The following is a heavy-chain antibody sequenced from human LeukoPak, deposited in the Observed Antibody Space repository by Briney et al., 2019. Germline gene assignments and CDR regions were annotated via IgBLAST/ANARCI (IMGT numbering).Heavy chain of an antibody. CDR3: ARDDVGGDYVLDY. CDR1: GFTFSSYA. V-gene: IGHV3-30-3*01. J-gene: IGHJ4*02. CDR2: ISYDGSKK. D-gene: IGHD4-17*01. Sequence: GGSLRLSCAASGFTFSSYAIHWVRQAPDKGLEWVAVISYDGSKKYYADSVKGRFTISGDNSKNTLYLQMNSLRIEDTAVYYCARDDVGGDYVLDYWGQGTLVTVSS.